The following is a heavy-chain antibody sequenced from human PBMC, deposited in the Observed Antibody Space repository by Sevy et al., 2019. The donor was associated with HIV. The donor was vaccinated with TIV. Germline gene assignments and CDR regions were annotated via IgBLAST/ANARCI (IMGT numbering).Heavy chain of an antibody. CDR2: IYYSGST. Sequence: SETLSLTCTVSGGSISSGDYYWSWLRQPPGQGLEWIGYIYYSGSTYYNPSLQSRVTISEDTSKNQFSLKLSSVTAAETAVYYCARGRTMVRGVIDYWGQGTLVTVSS. V-gene: IGHV4-30-4*01. J-gene: IGHJ4*02. CDR3: ARGRTMVRGVIDY. CDR1: GGSISSGDYY. D-gene: IGHD3-10*01.